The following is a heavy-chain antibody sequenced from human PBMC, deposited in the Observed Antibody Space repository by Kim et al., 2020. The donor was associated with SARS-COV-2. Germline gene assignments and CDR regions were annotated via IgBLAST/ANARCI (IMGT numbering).Heavy chain of an antibody. J-gene: IGHJ4*02. CDR3: ANPRQPDY. V-gene: IGHV3-23*01. D-gene: IGHD6-13*01. Sequence: GDITGCADSVKGRCTISRDNSKNTLYLQMGSLRAEDTDIYYCANPRQPDYWGQGTLVTVSS. CDR2: GDIT.